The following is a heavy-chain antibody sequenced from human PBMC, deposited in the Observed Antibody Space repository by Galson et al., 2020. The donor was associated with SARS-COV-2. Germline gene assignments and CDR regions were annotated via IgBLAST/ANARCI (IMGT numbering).Heavy chain of an antibody. J-gene: IGHJ5*02. D-gene: IGHD3-9*01. CDR1: GFTFSSYS. CDR3: AIEGGGGDIVTDYYMP. CDR2: ISSSGDYI. V-gene: IGHV3-21*01. Sequence: GGSLRLSCAASGFTFSSYSMNWVRKAPGKGLEWVSSISSSGDYIYYADSLKGRFTISRDNSKQSLYLQMNSLRAEDTAVYYCAIEGGGGDIVTDYYMPGGQGTLVTVSS.